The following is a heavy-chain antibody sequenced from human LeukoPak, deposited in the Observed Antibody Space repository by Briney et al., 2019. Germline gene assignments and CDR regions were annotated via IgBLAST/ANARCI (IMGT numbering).Heavy chain of an antibody. CDR2: ISGSGGST. J-gene: IGHJ6*03. CDR1: GFTFSSYA. D-gene: IGHD2-2*01. Sequence: PGGSLRLSCAASGFTFSSYAMSWVRQAPGKGLEWVSAISGSGGSTYYADSVKGRFTISRDDSKNTLYLQMNSLRAEDTAVYYCGKVPAATRYYHYYKDVWGKGTTVNGS. V-gene: IGHV3-23*01. CDR3: GKVPAATRYYHYYKDV.